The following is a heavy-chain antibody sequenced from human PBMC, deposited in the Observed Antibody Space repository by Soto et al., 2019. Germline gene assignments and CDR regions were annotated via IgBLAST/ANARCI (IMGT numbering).Heavy chain of an antibody. Sequence: PGGSLRLSCAASGFTFSSYAMSWVRQAPGKGLEWVSAISGSGGSTYYADSVKGRFTISRDNSKNTLYLQMNSLRAEDTAVYYCAKDFEGYSYGYLYYWGQGTLVTVSS. CDR2: ISGSGGST. V-gene: IGHV3-23*01. CDR1: GFTFSSYA. CDR3: AKDFEGYSYGYLYY. D-gene: IGHD5-18*01. J-gene: IGHJ4*02.